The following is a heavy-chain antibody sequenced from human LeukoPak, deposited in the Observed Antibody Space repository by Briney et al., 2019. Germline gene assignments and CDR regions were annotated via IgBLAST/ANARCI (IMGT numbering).Heavy chain of an antibody. V-gene: IGHV5-51*01. CDR3: ARFGEGRYYDFWSGYYRYFDY. Sequence: GESLKISCKGSGYSFTSYWIGWVRQMPGKGLEWMGIIYPGDSDTRYSPSFQGQVTISADKSISTAYLQWSSLKASDTAMYYCARFGEGRYYDFWSGYYRYFDYWGQGTLVTVSS. J-gene: IGHJ4*02. D-gene: IGHD3-3*01. CDR2: IYPGDSDT. CDR1: GYSFTSYW.